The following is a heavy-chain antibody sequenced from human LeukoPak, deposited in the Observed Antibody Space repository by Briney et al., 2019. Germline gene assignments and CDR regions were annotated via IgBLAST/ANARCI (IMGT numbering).Heavy chain of an antibody. Sequence: SSETLSLTCAVYGGSFSGYYWNWIRQPPGKGLEWIGEINHSGSTSYNPSLKSQVTISINTSKNQFSLKLSSVTAADTAVFYCARRVWFGESSHWSFDLWGRGTLVTVYS. V-gene: IGHV4-34*01. CDR2: INHSGST. CDR3: ARRVWFGESSHWSFDL. CDR1: GGSFSGYY. D-gene: IGHD3-10*01. J-gene: IGHJ2*01.